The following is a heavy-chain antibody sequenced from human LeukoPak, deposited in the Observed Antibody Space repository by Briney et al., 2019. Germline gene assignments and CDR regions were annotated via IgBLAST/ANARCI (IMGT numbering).Heavy chain of an antibody. CDR1: GFTFSSYG. CDR3: ASSGYSYGGAFDI. V-gene: IGHV3-30*03. J-gene: IGHJ3*02. Sequence: GRSLRLSCAASGFTFSSYGMHWVRQAPGKGLEWVAVISYDGGNKYYADSVKGRFTISRDNSKNTLYLQMNSLRAEDTAVYYCASSGYSYGGAFDIWGQGTMVTVSS. D-gene: IGHD5-18*01. CDR2: ISYDGGNK.